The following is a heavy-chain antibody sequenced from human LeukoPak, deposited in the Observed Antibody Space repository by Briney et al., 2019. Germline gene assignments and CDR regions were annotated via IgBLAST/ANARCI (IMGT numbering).Heavy chain of an antibody. Sequence: SETLSLTCTVSGGSISSYYWSWIRQPPGKGLEWIGYIYYSGYTNYNPSLKSRVTISVDTSKNQFSLKLSSVTAADTAVYYCARFRGSEGFDYWGQGTLVTVSS. CDR3: ARFRGSEGFDY. V-gene: IGHV4-59*01. J-gene: IGHJ4*02. CDR2: IYYSGYT. CDR1: GGSISSYY. D-gene: IGHD2-15*01.